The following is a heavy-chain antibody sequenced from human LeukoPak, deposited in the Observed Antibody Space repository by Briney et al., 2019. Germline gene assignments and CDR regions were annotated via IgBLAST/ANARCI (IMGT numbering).Heavy chain of an antibody. CDR1: GFTFSTYT. CDR2: ISSSSGYI. D-gene: IGHD4-17*01. J-gene: IGHJ4*02. V-gene: IGHV3-21*01. Sequence: KPGRSLRLSCAASGFTFSTYTMNWVRQAPGKGLEWVSSISSSSGYIYYADSVKGRFTISRDNAENSLYLQMNSLRAEDTAVYYCTRGGTVTTGIDYWGQGTLVTVSS. CDR3: TRGGTVTTGIDY.